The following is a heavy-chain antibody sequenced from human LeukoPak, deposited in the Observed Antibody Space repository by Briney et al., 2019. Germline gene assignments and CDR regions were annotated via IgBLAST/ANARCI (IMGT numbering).Heavy chain of an antibody. V-gene: IGHV4-59*01. CDR2: IYYSGNT. CDR1: VCSISSYY. J-gene: IGHJ3*02. D-gene: IGHD1-14*01. CDR3: ARDNRGAFDI. Sequence: SETLSLTCTVSVCSISSYYWSWIRQPPGKGLEWIGYIYYSGNTNYNTSLKSRVTISVDTSKNQFSLKLSSVTAADTAVYYCARDNRGAFDIWGQGTMVTVS.